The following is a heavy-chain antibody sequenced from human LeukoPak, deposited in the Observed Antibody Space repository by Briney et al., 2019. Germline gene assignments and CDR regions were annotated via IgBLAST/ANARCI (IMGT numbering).Heavy chain of an antibody. J-gene: IGHJ4*02. D-gene: IGHD2-2*02. CDR2: IKSKTDGGTT. CDR1: GFTFSNAW. CDR3: TTGSTSCYTCHY. Sequence: PGGSLRLSCAASGFTFSNAWMSWVRQAPGKGLEWVGRIKSKTDGGTTDYAAPVKGRFTISRDDSKNTLYLQMNSLKTEDTAVYYCTTGSTSCYTCHYWGQGTLVTVSS. V-gene: IGHV3-15*01.